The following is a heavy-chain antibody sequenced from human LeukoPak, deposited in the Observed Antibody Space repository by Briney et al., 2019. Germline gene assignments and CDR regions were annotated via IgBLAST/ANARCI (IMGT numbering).Heavy chain of an antibody. Sequence: PSETLSLTCAVYGGSFSGYYWSWIRQPPGKGLEWIGEINHSGSTNYNPSLKSRVTISVDTSKNQFSLKLSSVTAADTAVYYCARDQILTGYYTISNWFDPWGQGTLVTVSS. CDR1: GGSFSGYY. CDR2: INHSGST. J-gene: IGHJ5*02. CDR3: ARDQILTGYYTISNWFDP. V-gene: IGHV4-34*01. D-gene: IGHD3-9*01.